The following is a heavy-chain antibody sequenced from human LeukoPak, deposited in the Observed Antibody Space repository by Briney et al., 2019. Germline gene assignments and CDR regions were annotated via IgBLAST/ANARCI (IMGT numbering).Heavy chain of an antibody. Sequence: PGGSLRLSCAASGFTFSSYAMSWVRQAPGKGLEWVSAISGSGGSTYYADSVKVRFTISRDNSENTLYLQMNSLRAEDTAVYYCAKARVVVAASLFDYWGQGTLVTASS. CDR3: AKARVVVAASLFDY. J-gene: IGHJ4*02. V-gene: IGHV3-23*01. D-gene: IGHD2-15*01. CDR2: ISGSGGST. CDR1: GFTFSSYA.